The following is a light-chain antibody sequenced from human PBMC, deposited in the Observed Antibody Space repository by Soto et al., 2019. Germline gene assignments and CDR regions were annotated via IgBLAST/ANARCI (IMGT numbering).Light chain of an antibody. CDR3: QVVNTYLGWIT. CDR1: KVISNF. Sequence: IQLTQSPSSLSASVGDRVIITCRASKVISNFLAWYQQKPGKAPQLLIYAASTLQTGVPSRFSGSGSGTDFTLTISSLQPEDFATYYCQVVNTYLGWITFGPGTKVDV. CDR2: AAS. V-gene: IGKV1-9*01. J-gene: IGKJ3*01.